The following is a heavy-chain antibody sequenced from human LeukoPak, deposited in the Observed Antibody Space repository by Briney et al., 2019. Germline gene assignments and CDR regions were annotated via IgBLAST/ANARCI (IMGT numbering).Heavy chain of an antibody. Sequence: GGSLRLSCAASGFTFSDYYMSWIRQAPGKGLEWVSYISSSGSTIYYADSVKGRSTIPRDNAKNSLYLQMNSLRAEDTAVYYCARDPSGSKYYDILAYYFDYWGQGTLVTVSP. V-gene: IGHV3-11*01. J-gene: IGHJ4*02. CDR2: ISSSGSTI. CDR1: GFTFSDYY. CDR3: ARDPSGSKYYDILAYYFDY. D-gene: IGHD3-9*01.